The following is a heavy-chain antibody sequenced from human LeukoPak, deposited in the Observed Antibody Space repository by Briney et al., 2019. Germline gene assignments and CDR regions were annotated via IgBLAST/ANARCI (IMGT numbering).Heavy chain of an antibody. V-gene: IGHV3-23*01. Sequence: PGGSLRLSCAASGFMFNSYVMSWVRQAPGKGLEWDSAINGGGGNTYYADSVKGRFTISRDNSKNMVYLQMNSLRADDTAVYYCAKSVVVITFRFDDWGQGALVTVSS. D-gene: IGHD2-15*01. CDR2: INGGGGNT. CDR3: AKSVVVITFRFDD. J-gene: IGHJ4*02. CDR1: GFMFNSYV.